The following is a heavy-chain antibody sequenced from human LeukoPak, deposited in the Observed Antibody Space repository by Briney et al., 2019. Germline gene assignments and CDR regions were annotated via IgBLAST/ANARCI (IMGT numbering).Heavy chain of an antibody. CDR2: IWYDGSNK. V-gene: IGHV3-33*01. D-gene: IGHD3-10*01. Sequence: GRSVRLSCAASGFTFSSYGMHWDRQAPGKGLEWVAVIWYDGSNKYYADSVKGRFTISRDNSKNTLYLQMNSLRAEDTAVYYCAARDYYGPDYWGQGTLVTDSS. CDR3: AARDYYGPDY. CDR1: GFTFSSYG. J-gene: IGHJ4*02.